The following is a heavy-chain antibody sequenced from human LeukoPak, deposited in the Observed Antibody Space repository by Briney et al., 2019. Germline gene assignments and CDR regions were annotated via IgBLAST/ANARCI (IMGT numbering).Heavy chain of an antibody. V-gene: IGHV1-69*06. D-gene: IGHD1-26*01. Sequence: SVKVSCKASGGTFSSYAISWVRQAPGQGLEWMGGIIPIFGTANYAQKFQGRVTITADKSTSTAYMELSRLRSDDTAVYYCARASGSYWWFDSWGQGTLVTVSS. CDR3: ARASGSYWWFDS. CDR1: GGTFSSYA. J-gene: IGHJ5*01. CDR2: IIPIFGTA.